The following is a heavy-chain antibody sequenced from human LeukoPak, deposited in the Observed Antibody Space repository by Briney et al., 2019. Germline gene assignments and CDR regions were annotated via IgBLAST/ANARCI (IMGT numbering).Heavy chain of an antibody. CDR3: AKETLAGPYYYYYGMDV. D-gene: IGHD7-27*01. V-gene: IGHV3-23*01. CDR1: GFTFSDYY. Sequence: GGSLRLSCAASGFTFSDYYMSWVRQAPGKGLEWVSLIGDSGDSTYYADSVKGRFTISRDNSKNTLYLQMNGLRAEDTAVYYCAKETLAGPYYYYYGMDVWGQGTTVTVSS. J-gene: IGHJ6*02. CDR2: IGDSGDST.